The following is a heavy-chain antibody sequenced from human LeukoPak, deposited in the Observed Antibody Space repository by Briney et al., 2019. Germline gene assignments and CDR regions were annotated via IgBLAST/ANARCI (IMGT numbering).Heavy chain of an antibody. CDR1: GFTVSSNY. Sequence: GGSLRLSCAASGFTVSSNYMSWVRQAPGKGLEWVSVIYSGGSTYYADSVKGRFTISRDNSKNTLYLQMNSLRAEDTAVYYCARGPLGYCSSTSCAQPGFDPWGQGTLVTVSS. CDR3: ARGPLGYCSSTSCAQPGFDP. J-gene: IGHJ5*02. D-gene: IGHD2-2*01. V-gene: IGHV3-53*01. CDR2: IYSGGST.